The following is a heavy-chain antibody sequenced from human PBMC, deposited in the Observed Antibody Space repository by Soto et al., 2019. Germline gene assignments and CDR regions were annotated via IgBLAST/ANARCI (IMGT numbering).Heavy chain of an antibody. CDR2: IIAIFGKA. Sequence: SVKVSCKASGYTFTSYGISWVRQAPGQGLEWMGWIIAIFGKANYAQKFQGRVTITADESTSTAYMELSSLRSEDTAVYYCARGRSITIFGVVLDAFDIWGQGTMVTVSS. CDR3: ARGRSITIFGVVLDAFDI. J-gene: IGHJ3*02. V-gene: IGHV1-69*13. D-gene: IGHD3-3*01. CDR1: GYTFTSYG.